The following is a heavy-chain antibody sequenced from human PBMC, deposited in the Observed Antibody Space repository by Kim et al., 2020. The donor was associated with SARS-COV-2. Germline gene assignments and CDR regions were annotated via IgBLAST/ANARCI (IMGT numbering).Heavy chain of an antibody. V-gene: IGHV1-3*01. D-gene: IGHD1-1*01. CDR3: ARDGTTRNGGDYFDF. Sequence: PSVKVYCKASGYTFTSYTLHWVRQAPGQGLEWMGWINVGYGNTRYLQKFQGRVTITRDTSASTAYMELSSLRSEDTAVYYCARDGTTRNGGDYFDFWGQG. CDR2: INVGYGNT. CDR1: GYTFTSYT. J-gene: IGHJ4*02.